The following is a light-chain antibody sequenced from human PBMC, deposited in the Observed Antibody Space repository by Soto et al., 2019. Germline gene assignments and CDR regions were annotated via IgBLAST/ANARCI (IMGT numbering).Light chain of an antibody. CDR3: CSYAGSGTSRYV. V-gene: IGLV2-23*01. CDR2: EGN. CDR1: SSDVGSYNL. J-gene: IGLJ1*01. Sequence: QSALTQPASVSGSPGQSITISCTGTSSDVGSYNLVSWYQQHPGKAPKLMIYEGNKRPSGVSNRFSGSKSGNTASLTIAGLQAEEEADYNSCSYAGSGTSRYVFGSGTKLTVL.